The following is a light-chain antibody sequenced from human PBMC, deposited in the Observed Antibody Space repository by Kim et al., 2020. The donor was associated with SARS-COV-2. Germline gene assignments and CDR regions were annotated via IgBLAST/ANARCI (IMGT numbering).Light chain of an antibody. CDR1: SSNIGAGYD. CDR2: GNS. J-gene: IGLJ1*01. Sequence: QSVLTQPPSVSGAPGQRVTISCTGSSSNIGAGYDVHWYQQLSGTPPKLLIYGNSNRPSGVPDRFSGSKSGTSASLAITGLQAEDEADYYCQSYDSSLSVYVFGTVTKVTVL. CDR3: QSYDSSLSVYV. V-gene: IGLV1-40*01.